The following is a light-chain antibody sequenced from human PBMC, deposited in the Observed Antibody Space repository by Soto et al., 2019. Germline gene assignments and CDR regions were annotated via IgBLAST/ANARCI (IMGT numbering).Light chain of an antibody. CDR2: DVS. J-gene: IGLJ2*01. CDR3: SSYTSSSTLV. V-gene: IGLV2-14*01. Sequence: QSVLTQPASVSGSPGQSITISCTGTSSDVGGYNYVSWYQQHPGEAPKLMIYDVSYRPSGVSNRFSGSKSGNTASLTISGLQAEDEADYYCSSYTSSSTLVFGGGTKVTVL. CDR1: SSDVGGYNY.